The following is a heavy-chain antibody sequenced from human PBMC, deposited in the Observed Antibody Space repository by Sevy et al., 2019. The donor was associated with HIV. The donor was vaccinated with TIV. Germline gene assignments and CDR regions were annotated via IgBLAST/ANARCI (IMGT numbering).Heavy chain of an antibody. D-gene: IGHD3-16*01. J-gene: IGHJ4*02. CDR3: ARRAVNWDYFEY. CDR1: GFTFSDYH. V-gene: IGHV3-11*06. CDR2: ISGLSNYI. Sequence: GGSLRLSCTASGFTFSDYHMSWIRQAPGKGLEWVSYISGLSNYINYADSVKGRFSISRDNVKDSLYLQMNSLRADDTAVYFCARRAVNWDYFEYWGQGTLVTVSS.